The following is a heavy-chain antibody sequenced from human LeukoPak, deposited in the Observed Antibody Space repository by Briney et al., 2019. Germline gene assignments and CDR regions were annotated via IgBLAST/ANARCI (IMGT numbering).Heavy chain of an antibody. V-gene: IGHV4-39*01. D-gene: IGHD1-26*01. J-gene: IGHJ4*02. CDR1: GGSISSYY. CDR2: FTYGGGT. CDR3: ARRSSNPVGAIDY. Sequence: SETLSLTCTVSGGSISSYYWGWIRQPPGKGLEWIGSFTYGGGTYYNPSLKSRVTISVDTSKNQFSLKVTSVTAADTAVYYCARRSSNPVGAIDYWGQGALVIVSS.